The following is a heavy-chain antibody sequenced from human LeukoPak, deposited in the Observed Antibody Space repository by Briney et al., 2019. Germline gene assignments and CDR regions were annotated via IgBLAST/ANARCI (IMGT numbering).Heavy chain of an antibody. CDR2: INHSGST. D-gene: IGHD6-13*01. CDR1: GGSISSGGYY. V-gene: IGHV4-30-2*01. J-gene: IGHJ5*02. CDR3: ARTHSSSWYRWFDP. Sequence: SQTLSLTCTVSGGSISSGGYYWSWIRQPPGKGLEWIGEINHSGSTNYNPSLKSRVTISVDTSKNQFSLKLSSVTAADTAVYYCARTHSSSWYRWFDPWGQGTLVTVSS.